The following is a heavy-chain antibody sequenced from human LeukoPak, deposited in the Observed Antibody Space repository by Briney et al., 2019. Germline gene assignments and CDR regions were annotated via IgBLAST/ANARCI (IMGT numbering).Heavy chain of an antibody. D-gene: IGHD3-16*01. J-gene: IGHJ4*02. CDR2: IYYSGST. V-gene: IGHV4-31*03. CDR3: ARGSRYDYATDY. CDR1: GGSISSGGYY. Sequence: SQTLSLTCTVSGGSISSGGYYWSWIRQHPGKGLEWIGYIYYSGSTYYNPSLKSRVTISVDTSKNQFSLKLSSVTAADTAVYYCARGSRYDYATDYWGQGTLVTVSS.